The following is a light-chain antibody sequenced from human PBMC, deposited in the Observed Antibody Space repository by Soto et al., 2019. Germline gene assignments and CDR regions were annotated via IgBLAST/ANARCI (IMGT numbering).Light chain of an antibody. CDR2: GAS. Sequence: EIVLTQSPGTPSLSPGERATLSCRASQSVSSSYLAWYQQQPGQAPRLLIYGASSRATGIPDRFSGSGSGTDFTLTISRLEPEDFAVYYCQQYDNSPVTFGQGTKVEIK. J-gene: IGKJ1*01. CDR1: QSVSSSY. CDR3: QQYDNSPVT. V-gene: IGKV3-20*01.